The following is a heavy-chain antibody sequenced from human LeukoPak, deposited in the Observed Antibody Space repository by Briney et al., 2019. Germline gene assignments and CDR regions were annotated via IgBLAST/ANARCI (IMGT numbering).Heavy chain of an antibody. J-gene: IGHJ4*02. Sequence: HPGGSLRLSCAASGFTFSSYAMYWVRQSLGKGLEWVAVISYDGSNKYYADSVKGRFTISRDNSKNTLYLQMNSLRAEDTAVYYCARDARTVGITMIVVGFDYWGQGTLVTVSS. CDR3: ARDARTVGITMIVVGFDY. CDR2: ISYDGSNK. CDR1: GFTFSSYA. D-gene: IGHD3-22*01. V-gene: IGHV3-30*04.